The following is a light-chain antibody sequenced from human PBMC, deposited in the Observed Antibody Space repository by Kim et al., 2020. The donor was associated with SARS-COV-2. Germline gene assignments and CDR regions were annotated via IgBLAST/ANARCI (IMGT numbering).Light chain of an antibody. CDR2: AAS. CDR3: QQYDRAPWT. CDR1: QDIGNY. Sequence: DIQMTQSPSSLSASVGDGVTITCRASQDIGNYLAWYQQKPGKVPKLLVYAASALQSGVPSRLSGNRSGTDFTLTISSLQPEDVATYYCQQYDRAPWTFGQGTKVDIK. V-gene: IGKV1-27*01. J-gene: IGKJ1*01.